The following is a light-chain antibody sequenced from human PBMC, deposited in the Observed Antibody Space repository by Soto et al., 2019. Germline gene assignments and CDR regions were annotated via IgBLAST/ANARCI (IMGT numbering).Light chain of an antibody. CDR1: SSNIGSNS. CDR2: DNH. J-gene: IGLJ3*02. CDR3: ASWDNSLNGLV. V-gene: IGLV1-44*01. Sequence: QPVLTQPPSASGTPGQRVTISCSGSSSNIGSNSVNWHQQLPGTAPKVVIYDNHQRPSGVPDRFSGSKSGTSASLGISGLQPEDEADYYCASWDNSLNGLVFGGGTKLTVL.